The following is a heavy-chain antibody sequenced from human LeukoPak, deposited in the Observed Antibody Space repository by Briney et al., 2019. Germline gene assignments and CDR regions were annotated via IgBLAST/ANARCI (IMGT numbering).Heavy chain of an antibody. J-gene: IGHJ4*02. D-gene: IGHD1-20*01. CDR1: GYTFTSSG. CDR3: ARDHYNWNPDY. CDR2: ISAYNGNT. Sequence: GASVNVSCKASGYTFTSSGTSWVRQAPGQGLEWMGWISAYNGNTNYAQKLQGRATMTTDTSTSTAYMELRSLRSDDTAVYYCARDHYNWNPDYWGQGNLVTVSS. V-gene: IGHV1-18*01.